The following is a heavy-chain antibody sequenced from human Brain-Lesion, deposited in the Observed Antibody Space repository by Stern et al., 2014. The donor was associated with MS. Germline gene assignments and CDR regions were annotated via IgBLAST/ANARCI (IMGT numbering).Heavy chain of an antibody. CDR3: ARDITGSAAYFAY. D-gene: IGHD1-14*01. CDR1: GFTFDDYA. J-gene: IGHJ4*02. CDR2: ISWKCGTI. V-gene: IGHV3-9*01. Sequence: EVQLEESGGDLVQPGRSLRLSCAAFGFTFDDYAMHWVRQAPGKGLEWVAGISWKCGTIGYADYVKGRFTTSRDTDYRPLLLDMNSLSPEDTALYFCARDITGSAAYFAYWGQGTLVTVSS.